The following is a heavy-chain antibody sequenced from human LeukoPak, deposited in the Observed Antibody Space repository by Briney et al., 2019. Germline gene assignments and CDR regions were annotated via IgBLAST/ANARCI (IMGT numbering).Heavy chain of an antibody. CDR2: MNPNSGNT. CDR3: ARGLSYFDWLYYGMDV. CDR1: GYTFTSYD. D-gene: IGHD3-9*01. V-gene: IGHV1-8*01. J-gene: IGHJ6*02. Sequence: ASVKVSCKASGYTFTSYDINWVRQAPGQGLEWMGWMNPNSGNTGYAQKFQGRVTMTRNTSISTAYMELSSLRSEDTAVYYCARGLSYFDWLYYGMDVWGQGTTVTVSS.